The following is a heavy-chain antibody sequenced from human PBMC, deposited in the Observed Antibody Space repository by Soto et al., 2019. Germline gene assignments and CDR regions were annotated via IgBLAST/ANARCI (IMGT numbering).Heavy chain of an antibody. Sequence: SETLSLTCAVYGGSFSGYYWSWIRQPPGKGLEWIGEINHSGSTNYNPSLKSRVTISVDTSKNQFSLKLSSVTAADTAVYYCARDQNVLRFLEWPQPLDYWGQGTLVTVSS. V-gene: IGHV4-34*01. CDR1: GGSFSGYY. CDR3: ARDQNVLRFLEWPQPLDY. D-gene: IGHD3-3*01. J-gene: IGHJ4*02. CDR2: INHSGST.